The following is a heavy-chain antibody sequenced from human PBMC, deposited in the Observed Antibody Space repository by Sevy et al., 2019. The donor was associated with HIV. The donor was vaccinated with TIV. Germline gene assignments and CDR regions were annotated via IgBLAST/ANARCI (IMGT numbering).Heavy chain of an antibody. J-gene: IGHJ5*02. Sequence: ASVKVSCKASGGTFSSYAISWVRQAPGQGLEWMGGIIPIFGTANYAQTFQGRVTITADESTSTAYMELSSLRSEDTAVYYCARDLEYSSSTNWFDPWGQGTLVTVSS. D-gene: IGHD6-6*01. CDR1: GGTFSSYA. V-gene: IGHV1-69*13. CDR2: IIPIFGTA. CDR3: ARDLEYSSSTNWFDP.